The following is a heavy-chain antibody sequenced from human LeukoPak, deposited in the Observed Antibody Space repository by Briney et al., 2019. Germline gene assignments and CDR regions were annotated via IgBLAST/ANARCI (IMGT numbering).Heavy chain of an antibody. V-gene: IGHV3-48*03. CDR2: ISSSGSTI. D-gene: IGHD6-13*01. CDR3: ATVIAYRGYMDV. J-gene: IGHJ6*03. Sequence: GGSLRLSCAASGFTFSSYEMNWVRQAPGEGLEWVSYISSSGSTIYYADSVKGRFTISRDNAKNSLYLQMNSLRAEDTAVYYCATVIAYRGYMDVWGKGTTVTVSS. CDR1: GFTFSSYE.